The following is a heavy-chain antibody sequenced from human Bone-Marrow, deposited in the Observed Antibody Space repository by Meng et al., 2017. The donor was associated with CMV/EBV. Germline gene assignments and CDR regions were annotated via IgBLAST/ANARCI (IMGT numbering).Heavy chain of an antibody. D-gene: IGHD3-9*01. CDR3: ARGYFDWLLKPSNYFDY. CDR1: GFTFSSYE. V-gene: IGHV3-48*03. J-gene: IGHJ4*02. Sequence: LSLTCAASGFTFSSYEMNWVRQAPGKGLEWVSYISSSGSTIYYADSVKGRFTISRDNAKNSLYLQMNSLRAEDTAVYYCARGYFDWLLKPSNYFDYWGQGTLVTVSS. CDR2: ISSSGSTI.